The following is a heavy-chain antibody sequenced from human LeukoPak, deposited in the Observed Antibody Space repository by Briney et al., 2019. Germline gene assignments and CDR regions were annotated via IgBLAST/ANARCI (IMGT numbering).Heavy chain of an antibody. V-gene: IGHV1-2*02. CDR2: INPNSGGT. J-gene: IGHJ4*02. D-gene: IGHD3-22*01. CDR1: GYTFTTYY. Sequence: ASVKVSCKPSGYTFTTYYIHWVRQAPGQGLEWMGWINPNSGGTNYAQKFQGRVTMTRDTSISTAYMELSRLRSDDTAVYYCARGEAYYNSSGLFDYWGQGTLVTVSS. CDR3: ARGEAYYNSSGLFDY.